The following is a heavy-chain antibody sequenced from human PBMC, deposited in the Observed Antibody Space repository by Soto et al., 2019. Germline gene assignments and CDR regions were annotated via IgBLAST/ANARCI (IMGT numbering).Heavy chain of an antibody. J-gene: IGHJ4*02. CDR1: SGSISSSNW. CDR3: ARVIAAAGGPFDY. Sequence: SETLSLTCAVSSGSISSSNWWSWVRQPPGKGLEWIGEIYHSGSTNYNPSLKSRVTISVDKSKNQFSLKLSSVTAADTAVYYCARVIAAAGGPFDYWGQGTLVTVSS. V-gene: IGHV4-4*02. D-gene: IGHD6-13*01. CDR2: IYHSGST.